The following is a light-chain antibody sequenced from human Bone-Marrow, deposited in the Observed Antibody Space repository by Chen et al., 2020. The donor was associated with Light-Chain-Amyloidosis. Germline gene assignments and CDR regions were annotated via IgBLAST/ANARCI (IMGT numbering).Light chain of an antibody. CDR3: SSFTRTSTPGI. CDR2: ELR. V-gene: IGLV2-14*01. CDR1: SSDIGSYNY. J-gene: IGLJ2*01. Sequence: QPALTQPASVSGSPGQSITISCSGSSSDIGSYNYISWYQQHPGKVPNLIIFELRSRPSGVSNRFSGSKAGTTAALTIAGLQTDDEAGYYCSSFTRTSTPGIFGGGTKLTVL.